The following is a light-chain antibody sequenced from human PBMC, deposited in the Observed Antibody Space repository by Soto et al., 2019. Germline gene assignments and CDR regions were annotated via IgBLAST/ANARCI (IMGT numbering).Light chain of an antibody. Sequence: EIVLTQSPGTLSLSPGERATLSCRASQSVSSNLAWHQQKPGQAPRILMYDASTRATGISARFSGSGSGTEFTLTISSLQPEDFATYYCQQYNNYPWTFGQGTMADI. CDR2: DAS. CDR3: QQYNNYPWT. V-gene: IGKV3-15*01. J-gene: IGKJ1*01. CDR1: QSVSSN.